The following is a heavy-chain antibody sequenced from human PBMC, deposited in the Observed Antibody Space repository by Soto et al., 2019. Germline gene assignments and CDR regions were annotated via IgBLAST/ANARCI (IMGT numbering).Heavy chain of an antibody. CDR2: IYPGDSDT. CDR1: GYSFTSYW. Sequence: PGKSLKISCKGSGYSFTSYWIGWVRQMPGKGLEWMGIIYPGDSDTRYSPSFQGQVTISADKSISTAYLQWSSLKASDTAMYYCARIGDGYLPPYYYYGMDVWGQGTTVTVSS. J-gene: IGHJ6*02. V-gene: IGHV5-51*03. D-gene: IGHD5-12*01. CDR3: ARIGDGYLPPYYYYGMDV.